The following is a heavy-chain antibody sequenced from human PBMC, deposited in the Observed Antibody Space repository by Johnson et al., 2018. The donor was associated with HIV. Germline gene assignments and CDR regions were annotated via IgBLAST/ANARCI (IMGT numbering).Heavy chain of an antibody. CDR1: GFSFSSTW. D-gene: IGHD1-26*01. Sequence: VQLVESGGGLVQPGGSLRLSCAASGFSFSSTWMTWVRQAPGKGLEWVAFINADGSAKTYMDSARGRFTISRDNAENSLFLQIHSLRAEDTAVYYCVRDPGWGAFDIWGHGTMVTVSS. V-gene: IGHV3-7*05. J-gene: IGHJ3*02. CDR2: INADGSAK. CDR3: VRDPGWGAFDI.